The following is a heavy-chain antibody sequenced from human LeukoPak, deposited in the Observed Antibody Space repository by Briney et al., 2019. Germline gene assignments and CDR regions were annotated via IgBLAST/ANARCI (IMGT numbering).Heavy chain of an antibody. J-gene: IGHJ6*03. CDR1: GFTFSSYA. V-gene: IGHV3-23*01. D-gene: IGHD5-18*01. CDR3: AISLGIQDYYYMDV. Sequence: GGSLRLSCAASGFTFSSYAMSWVRQAPGKGLEWVAVINGSGGSTYYADSVKGRFTISRDNSKNTLYLQMNSLRAEDTAVYYCAISLGIQDYYYMDVWGKGTTVTVSS. CDR2: INGSGGST.